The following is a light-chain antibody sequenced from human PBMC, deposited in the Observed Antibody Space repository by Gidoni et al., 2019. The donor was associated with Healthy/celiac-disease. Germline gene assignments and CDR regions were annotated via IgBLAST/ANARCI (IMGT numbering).Light chain of an antibody. CDR2: WAS. Sequence: DIVMTQSPYSLAVSLGERSTINCKSSQSVLYSSNNKKYLAWYQQKPGQPPKLLIYWASTRESGVPDRFSGSGSGTDFTLTISSLQAEDVAVYYCQQYYSTPLTFGGGTKVEIK. CDR1: QSVLYSSNNKKY. V-gene: IGKV4-1*01. J-gene: IGKJ4*01. CDR3: QQYYSTPLT.